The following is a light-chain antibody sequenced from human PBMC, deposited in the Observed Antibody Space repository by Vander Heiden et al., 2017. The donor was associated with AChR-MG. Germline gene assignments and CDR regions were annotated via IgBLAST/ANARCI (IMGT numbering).Light chain of an antibody. V-gene: IGKV1-5*03. Sequence: DIQMTQSPSTLSASVGDRVTITCRASQSISSWLAWYQQKPGKAPKLLIYKASSLESGVPSRFSGSGSGTEFTLTISNLQPDDFATYYCQQYNSYPTFGPGTKVDIK. CDR1: QSISSW. CDR2: KAS. J-gene: IGKJ3*01. CDR3: QQYNSYPT.